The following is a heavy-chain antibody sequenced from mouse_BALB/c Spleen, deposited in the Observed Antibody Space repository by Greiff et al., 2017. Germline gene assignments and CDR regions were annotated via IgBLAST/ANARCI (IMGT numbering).Heavy chain of an antibody. CDR3: ARSLYYYGNPIAY. D-gene: IGHD1-1*01. Sequence: EVKLMESGPGLVKPSQSLSLTCTVTGYSITSDYAWNWIRQFPGNKLEWMGYISYSGSTSYNPSLKSRISITRDTSKNQFFLQLNSVTTEDTATYYCARSLYYYGNPIAYWGQGTLVTVSA. V-gene: IGHV3-2*02. J-gene: IGHJ3*01. CDR1: GYSITSDYA. CDR2: ISYSGST.